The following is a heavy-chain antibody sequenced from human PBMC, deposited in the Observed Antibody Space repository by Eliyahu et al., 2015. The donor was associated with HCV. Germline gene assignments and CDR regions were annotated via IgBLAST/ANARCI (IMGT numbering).Heavy chain of an antibody. CDR1: GFSLSTSGVR. D-gene: IGHD2-21*02. V-gene: IGHV2-70*04. J-gene: IGHJ4*02. Sequence: QVTLKESGPALVKPTQTLTLTCTFSGFSLSTSGVRVSWIRQPPGKAPEWLARIDWDNDKFYSPSLRTRLTISKDTSKNQVVLTMTNMDPVDTATYYCARMEGDWDGYYFDYWGQGTLVTVSS. CDR2: IDWDNDK. CDR3: ARMEGDWDGYYFDY.